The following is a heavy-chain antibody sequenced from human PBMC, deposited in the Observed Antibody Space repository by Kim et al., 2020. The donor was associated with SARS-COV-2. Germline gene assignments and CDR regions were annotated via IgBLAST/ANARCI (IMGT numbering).Heavy chain of an antibody. CDR2: ISYDGSNK. CDR3: AKDFDMIVVY. V-gene: IGHV3-30*18. Sequence: GGSLRLSCAASGFTFSSYGMHWVRQAPGKGLEWVAVISYDGSNKYYADSVKGRFTISRHNSKNTLYLQMNSLRAEDTAVYYCAKDFDMIVVYWGQGTLVTVSS. D-gene: IGHD3-22*01. CDR1: GFTFSSYG. J-gene: IGHJ4*02.